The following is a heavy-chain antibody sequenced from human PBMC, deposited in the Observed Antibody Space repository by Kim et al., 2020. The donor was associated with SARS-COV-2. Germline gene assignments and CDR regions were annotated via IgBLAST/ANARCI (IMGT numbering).Heavy chain of an antibody. D-gene: IGHD2-2*01. CDR2: IYSGGST. Sequence: GGSLRLSCAASGFTVSSNYMSWVRQAPGKGLEWVSVIYSGGSTYYADSVKGRFTISRDNSKNTLYLQMNSLRAEDTAVYYCASSTSLYYYYGMDVWGQGTTVTVSS. J-gene: IGHJ6*02. CDR3: ASSTSLYYYYGMDV. V-gene: IGHV3-66*01. CDR1: GFTVSSNY.